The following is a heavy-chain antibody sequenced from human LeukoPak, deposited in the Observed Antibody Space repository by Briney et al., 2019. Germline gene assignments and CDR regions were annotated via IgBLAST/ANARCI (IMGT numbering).Heavy chain of an antibody. J-gene: IGHJ6*02. V-gene: IGHV3-74*01. CDR3: ARSFYYGSGAHGMDV. CDR1: GFIFSNDY. D-gene: IGHD3-10*01. CDR2: INGDGSGA. Sequence: QPGGSLRLSCAASGFIFSNDYMHWVRQVPGKGLVWVSRINGDGSGADYADSVRGRFTISRDNAKNTLYLQMNSLRADDTAVYYCARSFYYGSGAHGMDVWGQGTTVTVSS.